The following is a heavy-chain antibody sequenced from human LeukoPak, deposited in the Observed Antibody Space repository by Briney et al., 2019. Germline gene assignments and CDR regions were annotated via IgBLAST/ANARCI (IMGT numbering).Heavy chain of an antibody. D-gene: IGHD6-19*01. CDR3: AKGHRYSSGWYWSHWFDP. CDR1: GGSFSAYY. Sequence: SETLSLTCAVYGGSFSAYYWTWIRQPPGKGLEWIGEINHSGSTNYNPSLKSRVTISVDTSKKQFFLRLSSVTAADTAVYYCAKGHRYSSGWYWSHWFDPWGQGTLVTVSS. CDR2: INHSGST. V-gene: IGHV4-34*01. J-gene: IGHJ5*02.